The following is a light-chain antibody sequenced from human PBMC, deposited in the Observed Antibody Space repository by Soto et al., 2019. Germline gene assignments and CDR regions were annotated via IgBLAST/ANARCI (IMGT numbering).Light chain of an antibody. CDR3: QQYGSSSWT. Sequence: EIVLTQSPGTLSLSPGERATLSCRASQSVSSSYLAWYQQKPGQAPRLLIYGTSSRATAIPDRFSGSGSGSDFTLTISRLEPEDFAVYYCQQYGSSSWTFGHGTKVEIK. CDR1: QSVSSSY. V-gene: IGKV3-20*01. CDR2: GTS. J-gene: IGKJ1*01.